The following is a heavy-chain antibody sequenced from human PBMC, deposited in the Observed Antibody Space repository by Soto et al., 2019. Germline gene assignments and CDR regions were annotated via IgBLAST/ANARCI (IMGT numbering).Heavy chain of an antibody. CDR2: IYYSGST. CDR1: GGSISSYY. V-gene: IGHV4-59*01. D-gene: IGHD6-13*01. CDR3: ASSNIAAAGFYYYGMDV. J-gene: IGHJ6*02. Sequence: SEILSLTCTVSGGSISSYYWSRIRQPPGKGLEWIGYIYYSGSTNYNPSLKSRVTISVDTSKNQFSLKLSSVTAADTAVYYCASSNIAAAGFYYYGMDVWGRGTTVTVSS.